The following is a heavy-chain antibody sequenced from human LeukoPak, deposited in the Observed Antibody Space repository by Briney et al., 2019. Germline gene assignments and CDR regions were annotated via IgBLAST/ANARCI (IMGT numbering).Heavy chain of an antibody. CDR2: INHSGST. D-gene: IGHD3-22*01. CDR3: ARRPAYYYDSSGYYGPYHYYYYMDV. J-gene: IGHJ6*03. CDR1: GGSFSGYY. V-gene: IGHV4-34*01. Sequence: SETLSLTCAVYGGSFSGYYWSWIRQPPGKGLEWIGEINHSGSTNYNPSLKSRVTISVDTSKNQFSLKLSSVTAADTAVYYCARRPAYYYDSSGYYGPYHYYYYMDVWGKGTTVTVSS.